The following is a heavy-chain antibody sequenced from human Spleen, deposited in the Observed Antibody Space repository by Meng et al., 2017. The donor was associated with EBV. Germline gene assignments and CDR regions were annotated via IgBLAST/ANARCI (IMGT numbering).Heavy chain of an antibody. Sequence: QVHLKQVGTGLLKPSETLSLTCVGYGGSFSGYYWSWIRQSPGKGLEWIGEINHSRDTHYSPSLKSRVTLSVDTSRNEFSLKLRSVTAADTAIYFCAYNNYSPRFDYWGQGILVTVSS. CDR1: GGSFSGYY. CDR3: AYNNYSPRFDY. D-gene: IGHD5-24*01. J-gene: IGHJ4*02. V-gene: IGHV4-34*01. CDR2: INHSRDT.